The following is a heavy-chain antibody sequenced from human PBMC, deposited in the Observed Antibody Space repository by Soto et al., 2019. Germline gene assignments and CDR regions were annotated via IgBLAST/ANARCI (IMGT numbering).Heavy chain of an antibody. V-gene: IGHV1-46*01. J-gene: IGHJ3*02. CDR3: AREILSWEQPGQVRDAFDI. D-gene: IGHD1-26*01. Sequence: ASVKVSCKASGYTFTSYYMHWVRQAPGQGLEWMGIINPSGGSTSYAQKFQGRVTMTRDTSTSTVYMELSSLRSEDTAVYYSAREILSWEQPGQVRDAFDIWGQGTMVTVSS. CDR1: GYTFTSYY. CDR2: INPSGGST.